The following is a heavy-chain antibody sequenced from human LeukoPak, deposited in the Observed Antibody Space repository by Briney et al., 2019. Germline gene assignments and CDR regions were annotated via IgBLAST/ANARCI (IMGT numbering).Heavy chain of an antibody. Sequence: GGSLRLSCAASGFSFSDYGMHWVRQAPGKGLEWVSAISGSGNSTNYADSVKGRFTISRDNSKNTLYLQMNSLRAEDTAVYYCAKSRITMVRGVIGWFGPWGQGTLVTVSS. CDR3: AKSRITMVRGVIGWFGP. D-gene: IGHD3-10*01. J-gene: IGHJ5*02. V-gene: IGHV3-23*01. CDR2: ISGSGNST. CDR1: GFSFSDYG.